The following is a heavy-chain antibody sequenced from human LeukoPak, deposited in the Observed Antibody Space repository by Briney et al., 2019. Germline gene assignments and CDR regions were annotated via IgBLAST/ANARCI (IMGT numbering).Heavy chain of an antibody. CDR2: ISGSGSSI. V-gene: IGHV3-11*01. CDR3: RGCSSTSCYDY. CDR1: GFTVSSNY. J-gene: IGHJ4*02. Sequence: GGSLRLSCAASGFTVSSNYMSWIRQAPGKGLEWLSYISGSGSSIYYADSVKGRFTISRDNAKNSLHLQMNSLRAEDTAVYYCRGCSSTSCYDYWGQGTLVTVSS. D-gene: IGHD2-2*01.